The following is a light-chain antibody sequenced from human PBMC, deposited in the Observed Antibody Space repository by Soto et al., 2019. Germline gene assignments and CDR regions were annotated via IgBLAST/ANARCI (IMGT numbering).Light chain of an antibody. J-gene: IGKJ1*01. V-gene: IGKV1-39*01. CDR2: AAS. CDR1: QSIRSF. CDR3: QQSYSTPPT. Sequence: DIQMTQSPSSLSASVGDRVTITCRASQSIRSFLNWYPQKAGKAPKLLIYAASSLQSGVPSRFSGSGAGTDFTLTISSLQPEDFASYYCQQSYSTPPTFGQGTKVEIK.